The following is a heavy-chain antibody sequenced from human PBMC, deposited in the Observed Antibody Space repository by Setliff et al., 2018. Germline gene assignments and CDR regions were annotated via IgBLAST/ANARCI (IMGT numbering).Heavy chain of an antibody. CDR1: GVSITSGHY. J-gene: IGHJ3*02. V-gene: IGHV4-38-2*01. Sequence: SETLSLTCGVSGVSITSGHYWGWIRQSPGKGLEWLATIHQRGRTYYNPSLNSRVTISLDTSKNHFSLKLRSVTAEDSALYYCASPGRDNLDSPFDAFDIWGQGTKVTVS. CDR3: ASPGRDNLDSPFDAFDI. D-gene: IGHD3-3*01. CDR2: IHQRGRT.